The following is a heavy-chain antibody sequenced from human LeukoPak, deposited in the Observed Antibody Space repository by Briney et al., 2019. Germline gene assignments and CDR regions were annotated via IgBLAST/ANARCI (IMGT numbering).Heavy chain of an antibody. CDR2: IRNRAKSYTT. CDR1: RFTFSDHY. J-gene: IGHJ4*02. V-gene: IGHV3-72*01. D-gene: IGHD4-17*01. CDR3: ARDRIYGDYEV. Sequence: PGGSLRLSCAASRFTFSDHYMDWVRQAPGKGLEWVARIRNRAKSYTTQYAPSVKDRFTISRDDSRNSVYLQMNSLKTEDTAVYYCARDRIYGDYEVWGQGTLVTVSS.